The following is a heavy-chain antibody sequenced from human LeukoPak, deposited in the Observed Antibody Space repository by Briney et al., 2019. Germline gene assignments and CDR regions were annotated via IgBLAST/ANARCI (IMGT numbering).Heavy chain of an antibody. Sequence: ASVKVSCKASGYTFTSYGISWVRQAPGQGLEWMGWISAYNGNTNYAQKLQRRVTMTTATSTSTAYMELRSLRSDDTAVYYCARDGESAVEMATVDYYGMDVWGQGTTVTVSS. J-gene: IGHJ6*02. D-gene: IGHD5-24*01. CDR1: GYTFTSYG. V-gene: IGHV1-18*01. CDR2: ISAYNGNT. CDR3: ARDGESAVEMATVDYYGMDV.